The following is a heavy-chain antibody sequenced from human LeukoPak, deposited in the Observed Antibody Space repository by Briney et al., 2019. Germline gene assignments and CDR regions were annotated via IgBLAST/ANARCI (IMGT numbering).Heavy chain of an antibody. CDR3: ARGFGELSWFDP. CDR1: GYTFTSYY. Sequence: ASVKVSCKASGYTFTSYYMHWVRQAPGQGLEWMGRINPNSGGTNYAQKFQGRVTMTRDTSISTAYMELSRLRSDDTAVYYCARGFGELSWFDPWGQGTLVTVSS. D-gene: IGHD3-10*01. J-gene: IGHJ5*02. CDR2: INPNSGGT. V-gene: IGHV1-2*06.